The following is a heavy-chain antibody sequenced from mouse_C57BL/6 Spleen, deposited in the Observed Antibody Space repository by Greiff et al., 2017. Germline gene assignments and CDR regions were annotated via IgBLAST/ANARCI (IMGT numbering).Heavy chain of an antibody. CDR3: SRGTTVVARYWYFDV. J-gene: IGHJ1*03. D-gene: IGHD1-1*01. CDR2: FYPGDGDT. Sequence: QVQLQQSGAELVKPGASVKISCKASGYAFSSYWLNWVKQRPGKGLEWIGQFYPGDGDTNYNGKFKGKATLTADKPSSTAYMQLSSLTSEDSAVYFCSRGTTVVARYWYFDVWGTGTTVTVSS. V-gene: IGHV1-80*01. CDR1: GYAFSSYW.